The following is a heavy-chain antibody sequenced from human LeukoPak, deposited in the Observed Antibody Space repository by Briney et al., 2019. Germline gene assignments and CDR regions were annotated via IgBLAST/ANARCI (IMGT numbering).Heavy chain of an antibody. CDR3: AKDGRPKRGCSSTSCLNYLDY. Sequence: GGSLRLSCAASGFTFDDYAMHWVRQAPGKGLEWVSGISWNSGSIGYADSVKGRFTISRDNAKNTLYLQMNSLRAEDTAVYYCAKDGRPKRGCSSTSCLNYLDYWGQGTLVTVSS. V-gene: IGHV3-9*01. J-gene: IGHJ4*02. CDR2: ISWNSGSI. D-gene: IGHD2-2*01. CDR1: GFTFDDYA.